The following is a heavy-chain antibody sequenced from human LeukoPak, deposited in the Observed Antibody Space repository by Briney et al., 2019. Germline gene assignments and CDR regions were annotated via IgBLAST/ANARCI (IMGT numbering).Heavy chain of an antibody. CDR3: ARQTLVAAAFDI. CDR1: GYSFISNC. CDR2: IYPGDSDT. Sequence: GESLKTFSCILGYSFISNCNGRWLQRPGKGLECMGIIYPGDSDTRYSPSFQGQVTISADKSISTAYLQWSSLRASDTAMYYCARQTLVAAAFDIWGQGTLVTVSS. J-gene: IGHJ3*02. D-gene: IGHD6-13*01. V-gene: IGHV5-51*01.